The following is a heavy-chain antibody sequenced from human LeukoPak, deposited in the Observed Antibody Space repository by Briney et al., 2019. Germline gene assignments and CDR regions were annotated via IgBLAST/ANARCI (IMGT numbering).Heavy chain of an antibody. CDR3: ARDHYYDSSGYSDAFDI. V-gene: IGHV3-30-3*01. D-gene: IGHD3-22*01. CDR2: ISYDGSNK. J-gene: IGHJ3*02. CDR1: GFTFSSYA. Sequence: GGSLRLSCAASGFTFSSYAMHWVRLAPGKGLEWVAVISYDGSNKYYADSVKGRFTISRDNSKNTLYLQMNSLRAEDTAVYYCARDHYYDSSGYSDAFDIWGQGTMVTVSS.